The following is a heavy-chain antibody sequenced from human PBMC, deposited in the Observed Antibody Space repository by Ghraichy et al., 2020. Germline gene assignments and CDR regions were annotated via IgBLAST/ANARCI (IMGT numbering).Heavy chain of an antibody. D-gene: IGHD1-7*01. Sequence: GGSLRLSCAASGFTFSNAWMSWVRQAPGKGLEWVGRIKSKTDGGTTDYAAPVKGRFTISRDDSKNTLYLQMNSLKTEDTAVYYCTTPLPNWNYAYYYYGMDVWGQGTTVTVSS. CDR3: TTPLPNWNYAYYYYGMDV. V-gene: IGHV3-15*01. J-gene: IGHJ6*02. CDR2: IKSKTDGGTT. CDR1: GFTFSNAW.